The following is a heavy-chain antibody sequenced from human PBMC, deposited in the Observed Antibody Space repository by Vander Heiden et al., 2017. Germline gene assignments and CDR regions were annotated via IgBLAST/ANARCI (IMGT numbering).Heavy chain of an antibody. CDR1: GFTFSSYG. V-gene: IGHV3-30*18. Sequence: QVQLVESGGGVVQPGRSRRLSCAASGFTFSSYGLHWVRQAPGKGLEWVAVISHDGSNKYYADSVKGRFTVSRDNSKNTMYLQMNSLRAEDTAVYYCANGCSSTSCYTEYFQHWGQGTLVTVSS. CDR3: ANGCSSTSCYTEYFQH. CDR2: ISHDGSNK. D-gene: IGHD2-2*02. J-gene: IGHJ1*01.